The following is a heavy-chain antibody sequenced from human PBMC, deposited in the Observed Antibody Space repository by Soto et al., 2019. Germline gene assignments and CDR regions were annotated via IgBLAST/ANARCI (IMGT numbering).Heavy chain of an antibody. CDR2: INHSGST. J-gene: IGHJ5*02. D-gene: IGHD6-13*01. V-gene: IGHV4-34*01. Sequence: PSETLSLTCAVYGGSSSGYYWSWIRQPPGKGLEWIGEINHSGSTNYNPSLKSRVTISVDTSKNQFSLKLSSVTAADTAVYYCARGEQQLVGTYNWFDPRGQGTLVTVSS. CDR1: GGSSSGYY. CDR3: ARGEQQLVGTYNWFDP.